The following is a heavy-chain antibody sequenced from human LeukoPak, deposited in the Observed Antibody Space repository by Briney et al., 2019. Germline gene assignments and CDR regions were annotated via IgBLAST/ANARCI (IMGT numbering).Heavy chain of an antibody. Sequence: RGESLKISCKGSGYSFTSYWIGWVRQMPGKGLEWMGIIYPGDSDTRYSPSFQGQVTISADKSISTAYLQWSSLKASDTAMYYCARHSQRYCSGGSCSLDYWGQGTLVTDSS. J-gene: IGHJ4*02. CDR1: GYSFTSYW. CDR2: IYPGDSDT. D-gene: IGHD2-15*01. CDR3: ARHSQRYCSGGSCSLDY. V-gene: IGHV5-51*01.